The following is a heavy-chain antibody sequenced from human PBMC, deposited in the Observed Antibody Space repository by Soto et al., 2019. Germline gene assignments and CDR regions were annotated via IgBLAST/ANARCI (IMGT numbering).Heavy chain of an antibody. V-gene: IGHV1-46*01. CDR3: ARTAMAKEFDY. CDR2: INPSGGST. J-gene: IGHJ4*02. D-gene: IGHD5-18*01. Sequence: GYTFTSYYMHWVRQAPGQGLEWMGIINPSGGSTSYAQKFQSRVTMTRDTSTSTVYMELSSLRSEDTAVYYCARTAMAKEFDYWGQGTLVTVSS. CDR1: GYTFTSYY.